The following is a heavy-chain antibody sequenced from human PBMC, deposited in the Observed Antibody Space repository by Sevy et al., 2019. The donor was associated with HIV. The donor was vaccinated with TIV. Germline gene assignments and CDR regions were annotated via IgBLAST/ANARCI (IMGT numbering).Heavy chain of an antibody. J-gene: IGHJ6*02. V-gene: IGHV3-33*01. CDR2: IWYDGSNK. CDR1: GFTFSSYG. D-gene: IGHD2-2*01. Sequence: GGSLRLSCAASGFTFSSYGMHWVRQAPGKGLEWVAVIWYDGSNKYYADSVKGRFTISRDNSKNTLYLQMNSLRAEDTAVYYCAGDRGYCSSTSCPRRYYYGMDVWGQGTTVTVSS. CDR3: AGDRGYCSSTSCPRRYYYGMDV.